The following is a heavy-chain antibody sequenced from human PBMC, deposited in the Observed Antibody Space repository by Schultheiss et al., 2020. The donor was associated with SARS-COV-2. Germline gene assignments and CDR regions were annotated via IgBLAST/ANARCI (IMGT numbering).Heavy chain of an antibody. CDR3: ARRTLSQLVPGNWFDP. CDR1: GGSFSGYY. Sequence: SETLSLSCAVYGGSFSGYYWSWIRQPPGKGLEWIGEINHSGSTNYNPSLKSRVTISVDTSKNQFSLKLSSVTAADTAVYYCARRTLSQLVPGNWFDPWGQGTLVTVSS. J-gene: IGHJ5*02. D-gene: IGHD6-13*01. CDR2: INHSGST. V-gene: IGHV4-34*01.